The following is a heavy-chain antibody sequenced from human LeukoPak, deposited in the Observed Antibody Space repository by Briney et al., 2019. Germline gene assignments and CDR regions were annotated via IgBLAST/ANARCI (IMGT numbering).Heavy chain of an antibody. Sequence: SETLSLTCTVSGGSIGSYDWSWIRQPPGKGLEWIGYICYSGSTNYNPSLKSRVTISVDTSKNQFSLKLSSVTAADTAVYYCVIKQKLEYDILTGYPLHDAFDIWGQGTMVTVSS. CDR2: ICYSGST. CDR3: VIKQKLEYDILTGYPLHDAFDI. D-gene: IGHD3-9*01. J-gene: IGHJ3*02. V-gene: IGHV4-59*01. CDR1: GGSIGSYD.